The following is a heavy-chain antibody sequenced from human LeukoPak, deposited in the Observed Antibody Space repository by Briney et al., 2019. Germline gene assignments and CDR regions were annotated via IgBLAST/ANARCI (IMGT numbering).Heavy chain of an antibody. CDR2: MNPNSGDT. D-gene: IGHD3-22*01. CDR1: GYTFTNYD. CDR3: GRGGGYFDGSGYHWIFDY. V-gene: IGHV1-8*01. Sequence: GAPVKVSCKASGYTFTNYDINWVRQAPGQGLEWMGWMNPNSGDTGYAQRFQGRVTMTRNTSITTAYMELSSLRSEETAGYYCGRGGGYFDGSGYHWIFDYWGQGALVTVSS. J-gene: IGHJ4*02.